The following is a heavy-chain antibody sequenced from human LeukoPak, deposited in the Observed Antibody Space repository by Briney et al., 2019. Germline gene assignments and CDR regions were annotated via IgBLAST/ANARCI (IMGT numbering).Heavy chain of an antibody. Sequence: GASVKVSCKTSGGTFSSHAINWVRQAPGQGLEWMGRIIPIFDSTNYAQSFQGRVTFTTDDSTNTAYMELSGLGYEDTAVYYCARGNYDFWAILDSWGQGTPVTVSS. J-gene: IGHJ4*02. CDR2: IIPIFDST. CDR3: ARGNYDFWAILDS. D-gene: IGHD3/OR15-3a*01. V-gene: IGHV1-69*05. CDR1: GGTFSSHA.